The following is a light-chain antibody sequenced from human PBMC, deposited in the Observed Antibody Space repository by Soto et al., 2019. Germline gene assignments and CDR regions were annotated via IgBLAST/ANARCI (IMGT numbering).Light chain of an antibody. Sequence: DIVMTQSPDSLAVSLGERATINCESSQSVLFTSNNKNYLAWYQQKPRQPPKLLLSWASARESGVPERFSGSGSGTLFTLSISSLQAEDVAVYYCQQYYTLPLTFGGGTKVEIK. V-gene: IGKV4-1*01. CDR2: WAS. J-gene: IGKJ4*01. CDR1: QSVLFTSNNKNY. CDR3: QQYYTLPLT.